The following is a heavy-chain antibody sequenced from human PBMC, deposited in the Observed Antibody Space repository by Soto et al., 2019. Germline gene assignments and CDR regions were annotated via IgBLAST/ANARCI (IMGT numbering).Heavy chain of an antibody. CDR3: ATDYSQTGYCSAGSCYSDY. CDR2: ISGSGVST. D-gene: IGHD2-15*01. J-gene: IGHJ4*02. CDR1: GFTFSSYA. V-gene: IGHV3-23*01. Sequence: EVQLLESGGTLGQPGGSLRLSCVASGFTFSSYAMSWVRQAPGKGLEWVSGISGSGVSTYYADSVRGRFTISRDYSKNTRYLQMNSLRAEDTAVYFCATDYSQTGYCSAGSCYSDYWGQGTLVTVSS.